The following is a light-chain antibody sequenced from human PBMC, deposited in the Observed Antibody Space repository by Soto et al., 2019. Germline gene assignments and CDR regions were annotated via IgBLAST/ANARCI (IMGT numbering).Light chain of an antibody. CDR2: GAS. CDR3: QDSDIWPRT. CDR1: QNIHTN. Sequence: KHSPASLSLNKVEIATLSYRAGQNIHTNLAWYQQKPGQAPRLLFYGASTGATGLPARFSGSGSGIELTLTIFCLQAEDCSVYYCQDSDIWPRTFGQGTRLEIK. V-gene: IGKV3-15*01. J-gene: IGKJ5*01.